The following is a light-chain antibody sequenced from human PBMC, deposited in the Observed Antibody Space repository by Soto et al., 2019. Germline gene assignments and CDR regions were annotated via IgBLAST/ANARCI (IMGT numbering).Light chain of an antibody. J-gene: IGLJ3*02. CDR3: QTWGTGIWV. V-gene: IGLV4-69*01. CDR2: FNTDGSH. CDR1: SGHITHA. Sequence: QLVLTQMSSASASLGASVKLTCTLSSGHITHAIAWHQQQPEKGPRYLMKFNTDGSHSKGDVIPDRFSGSTSGAEHYLTISSLQSEDEADYYCQTWGTGIWVFGGGTKLTVL.